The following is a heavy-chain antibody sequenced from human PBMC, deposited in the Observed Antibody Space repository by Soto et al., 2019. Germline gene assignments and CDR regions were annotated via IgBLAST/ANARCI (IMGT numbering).Heavy chain of an antibody. J-gene: IGHJ2*01. Sequence: QVQLQESGPGLVKPSGTLSLTCAVSGGSISSSNWWSWVRQPPGKGLEWIGEIYHSGSTNYNPSLKSRASVSVDKSRNQFSLKLSSVTAADTAGYYCARLGYCSGGSCYSFWYFDLWGRGTLVTVSS. V-gene: IGHV4-4*02. D-gene: IGHD2-15*01. CDR1: GGSISSSNW. CDR3: ARLGYCSGGSCYSFWYFDL. CDR2: IYHSGST.